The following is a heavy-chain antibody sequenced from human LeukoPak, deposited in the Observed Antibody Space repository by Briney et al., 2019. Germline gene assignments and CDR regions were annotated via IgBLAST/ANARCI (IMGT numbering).Heavy chain of an antibody. CDR3: ARNRVVGAPNFDY. V-gene: IGHV4-59*01. J-gene: IGHJ4*02. CDR1: DGSITNYD. CDR2: IYYSGST. D-gene: IGHD1-26*01. Sequence: SETVSLTCTVSDGSITNYDWSWVRQPPGKGLEWLGYIYYSGSTSYNPSLKSRVTISLDTSKNQFSLRLTSVTAADTAVYYCARNRVVGAPNFDYWGQGTLVTVFS.